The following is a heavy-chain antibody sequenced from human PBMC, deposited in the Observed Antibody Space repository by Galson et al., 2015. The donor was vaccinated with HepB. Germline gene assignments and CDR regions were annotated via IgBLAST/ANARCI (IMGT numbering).Heavy chain of an antibody. CDR2: INAGNGNT. J-gene: IGHJ4*02. Sequence: SVKVSCKASGYTFTNYALHWVRQAPGQRLEWMGWINAGNGNTKYSQKFQGRVTIIRDTSASTAYMELSSLRSEDTAVYYCAIRVSWAGHFDYWGQGTLVTVSS. CDR3: AIRVSWAGHFDY. V-gene: IGHV1-3*01. D-gene: IGHD2-15*01. CDR1: GYTFTNYA.